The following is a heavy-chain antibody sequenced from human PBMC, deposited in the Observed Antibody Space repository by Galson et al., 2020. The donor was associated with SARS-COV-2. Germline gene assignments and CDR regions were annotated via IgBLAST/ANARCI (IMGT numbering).Heavy chain of an antibody. CDR3: ARASKQYNFLTGYRNYCYYYMDG. V-gene: IGHV1-8*03. CDR1: GYTFANYD. CDR2: MNPKSGNT. Sequence: ASVKVSCEASGYTFANYDVNWVRQATGQELEWMGWMNPKSGNTGYAQRLQGRVTITRATSINTAYLELSSLRSEDTAVYYCARASKQYNFLTGYRNYCYYYMDGWGTGTTVTISS. J-gene: IGHJ6*03. D-gene: IGHD3-9*01.